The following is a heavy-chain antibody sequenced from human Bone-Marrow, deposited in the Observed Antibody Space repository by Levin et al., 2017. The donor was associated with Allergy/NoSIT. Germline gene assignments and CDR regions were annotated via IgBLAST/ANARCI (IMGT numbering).Heavy chain of an antibody. CDR3: ARALLGFREPLVNAFDL. CDR1: GASISTGAYS. J-gene: IGHJ3*01. D-gene: IGHD3-10*01. CDR2: VFPSGST. Sequence: SQTLSLTCAVSGASISTGAYSWNWIRQSGGSRLEWIGRVFPSGSTHYNPSLKSRLTISVDTSKNQFSLRLSSVTAADTAVYYCARALLGFREPLVNAFDLGGQGTMVTVSS. V-gene: IGHV4-61*02.